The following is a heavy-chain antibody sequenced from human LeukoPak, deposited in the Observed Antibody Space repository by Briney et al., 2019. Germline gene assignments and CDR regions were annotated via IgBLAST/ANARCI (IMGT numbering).Heavy chain of an antibody. D-gene: IGHD3-10*01. CDR1: GFTFSSYW. J-gene: IGHJ6*02. CDR2: IKQDGSEK. V-gene: IGHV3-7*01. Sequence: GGSLRLSCAASGFTFSSYWMSWVRQAPGKGLEWVANIKQDGSEKYYVDSVKGRFTISRDNAKNSLYLQMNSLRVEDTAVYYCARGSYGSGSYSNYYYYGMDVWGQGTTVTVSS. CDR3: ARGSYGSGSYSNYYYYGMDV.